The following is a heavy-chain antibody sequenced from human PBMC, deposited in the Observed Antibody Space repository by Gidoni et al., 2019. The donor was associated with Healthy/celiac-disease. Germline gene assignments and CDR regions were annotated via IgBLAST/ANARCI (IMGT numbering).Heavy chain of an antibody. D-gene: IGHD3-16*02. V-gene: IGHV4-4*07. Sequence: QVQLQESGPGLVKPSETLSLTCTVSGGSISGYYWSWIRQPAGKGLEWIGRIYTSGSTNYNPSLKSRVTMSVDTSKNQFSLKLSSVTAADTAVYYCARSVMITFGGVIVNDYGMDVWGQGTTVTVSS. CDR2: IYTSGST. CDR1: GGSISGYY. J-gene: IGHJ6*02. CDR3: ARSVMITFGGVIVNDYGMDV.